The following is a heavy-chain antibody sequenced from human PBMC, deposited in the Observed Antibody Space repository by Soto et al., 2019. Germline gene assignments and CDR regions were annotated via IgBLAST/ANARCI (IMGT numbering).Heavy chain of an antibody. CDR2: INAGNGNT. CDR3: ARERLPRNIVVVVAATLDY. D-gene: IGHD2-15*01. CDR1: GYTFTSYA. Sequence: ASVKVSCKASGYTFTSYAMHWVRQAPGQRLEWMGWINAGNGNTKYSQKFQGRVTITRDTSASTAYMELSSLRSEDTAVYYCARERLPRNIVVVVAATLDYWGQGTLVTVSS. V-gene: IGHV1-3*01. J-gene: IGHJ4*02.